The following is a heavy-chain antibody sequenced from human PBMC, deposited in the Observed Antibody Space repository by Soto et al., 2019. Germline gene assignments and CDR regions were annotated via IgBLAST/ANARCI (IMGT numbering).Heavy chain of an antibody. J-gene: IGHJ6*02. CDR3: ARDNCSSTSCFTGRGYYYYYGMDV. CDR2: ISSSSSYT. Sequence: PGGSLRLSCAASGFTFSDYYMSWIRQAPGKGLEWVSYISSSSSYTNYADSVKGRFTISRDNAKNSLYLQMNSLRAEDTAVYYCARDNCSSTSCFTGRGYYYYYGMDVWGQGTTVTVSS. CDR1: GFTFSDYY. D-gene: IGHD2-2*01. V-gene: IGHV3-11*06.